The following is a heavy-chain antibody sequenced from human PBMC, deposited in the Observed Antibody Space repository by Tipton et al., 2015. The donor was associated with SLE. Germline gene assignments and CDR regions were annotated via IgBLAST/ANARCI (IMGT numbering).Heavy chain of an antibody. CDR2: INHSGST. CDR1: GGSFSVYS. Sequence: TLSLTCAVYGGSFSVYSWIWIRQPPGEGLEWIGEINHSGSTNFNPSLKSRVTISVDTSKKQFSLKLRSVTAADTAVYYCARGLGADGVRHDPWGQGILVTVSS. CDR3: ARGLGADGVRHDP. D-gene: IGHD3-10*01. J-gene: IGHJ5*02. V-gene: IGHV4-34*01.